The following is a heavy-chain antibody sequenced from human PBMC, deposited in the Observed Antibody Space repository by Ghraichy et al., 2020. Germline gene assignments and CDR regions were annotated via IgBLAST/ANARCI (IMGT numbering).Heavy chain of an antibody. CDR3: ARNVYGGHEDY. Sequence: ASVKVSCKASGYTFTNYGISWVRQAPGQGLEWMGWISAYNGNTNYAQKLQGRVTMTTDTSTSTAYMELRSLRSDDTAVYHCARNVYGGHEDYWGQGTLVTVSS. CDR1: GYTFTNYG. V-gene: IGHV1-18*04. CDR2: ISAYNGNT. D-gene: IGHD4-23*01. J-gene: IGHJ4*02.